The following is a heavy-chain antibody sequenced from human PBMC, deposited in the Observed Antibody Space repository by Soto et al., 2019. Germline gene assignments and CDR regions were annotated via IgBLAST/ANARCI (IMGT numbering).Heavy chain of an antibody. Sequence: EVQLLESGGGLVQPGGSLRLSCVASGFSFSSYAMVWVRQAPGKGLEWVSVISARGGSSYFADTVKGWFTISRDNSKNLLSLEMNSLRAEDTAIYFCAKGSIEYSASVDNWGQGTLVLVSS. D-gene: IGHD5-12*01. CDR1: GFSFSSYA. V-gene: IGHV3-23*01. CDR3: AKGSIEYSASVDN. J-gene: IGHJ4*02. CDR2: ISARGGSS.